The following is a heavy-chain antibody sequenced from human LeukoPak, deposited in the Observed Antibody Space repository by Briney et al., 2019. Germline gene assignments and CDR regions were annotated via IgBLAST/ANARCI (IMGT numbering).Heavy chain of an antibody. CDR1: GGSVMRDNYY. Sequence: SETLSLTCTVSGGSVMRDNYYWTWIRQAPGKGLEWIGYVYYSGSTNYNPSLKSRVTISLDTSKNQFSLKLSSVTAADTAVYYCARGHGGSWGQGTLVTVSP. CDR3: ARGHGGS. CDR2: VYYSGST. D-gene: IGHD3-10*01. V-gene: IGHV4-61*01. J-gene: IGHJ5*02.